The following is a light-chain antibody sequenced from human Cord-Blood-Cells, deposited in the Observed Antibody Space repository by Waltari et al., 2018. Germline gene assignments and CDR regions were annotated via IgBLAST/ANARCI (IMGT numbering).Light chain of an antibody. V-gene: IGLV2-14*01. CDR2: AVS. CDR1: SSDVGGYNY. J-gene: IGLJ3*02. CDR3: SPNTGSSTRV. Sequence: QSALTQPASVSGSPGQSITISCTGTSSDVGGYNYVSWYQQHPGKAPKLMIYAVSNRPQGVRTRSLGSNFGTTASLPTLGLKAGAEPDYSCSPNTGSSTRVFGGGTSLTAL.